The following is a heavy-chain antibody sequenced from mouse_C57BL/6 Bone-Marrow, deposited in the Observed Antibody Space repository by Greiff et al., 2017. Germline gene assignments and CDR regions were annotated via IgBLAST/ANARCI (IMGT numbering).Heavy chain of an antibody. CDR1: YFAFMASA. J-gene: IGHJ1*03. CDR3: ARGGYYGSRPDWYFDV. V-gene: IGHV1-49*01. D-gene: IGHD1-1*01. Sequence: SCSSFLRPCSSVPLSCTDSYFAFMASAMHWVKQRPGPGLEWIGSFTMYSDATEYSENFKGKATLTANTSSSTAYMELSSLTSEDSAVYYCARGGYYGSRPDWYFDVWGTGTTVTVSS. CDR2: FTMYSDAT.